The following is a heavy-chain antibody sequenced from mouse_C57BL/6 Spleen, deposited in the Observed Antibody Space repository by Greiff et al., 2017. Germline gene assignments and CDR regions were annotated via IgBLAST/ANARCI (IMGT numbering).Heavy chain of an antibody. CDR3: ARAPGSYSNFYFDY. Sequence: ESGPGLVKPSQSLSLTCSVTGYSITSGYYWNWIRQFPGNKLEWMGYISYDGSNNYNPSLKNRISITRDTSKNQFFLKLNSVTTEDTATYYCARAPGSYSNFYFDYWGQGTTLTVSS. V-gene: IGHV3-6*01. D-gene: IGHD2-5*01. CDR2: ISYDGSN. CDR1: GYSITSGYY. J-gene: IGHJ2*01.